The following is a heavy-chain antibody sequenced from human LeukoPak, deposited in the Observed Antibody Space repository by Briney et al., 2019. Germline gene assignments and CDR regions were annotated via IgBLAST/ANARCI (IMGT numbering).Heavy chain of an antibody. V-gene: IGHV3-48*04. J-gene: IGHJ4*02. CDR3: ARVGDAWYKYLDY. D-gene: IGHD1-1*01. CDR2: ISDDSSTI. Sequence: GGSLRLSCAASGFSLSGAGFNWVRQAPGKGLEWLSYISDDSSTISYADSVKGRFAVSRDDGKNSLPLQMKGLRAEDTAVYYCARVGDAWYKYLDYWGQGTLVTVSS. CDR1: GFSLSGAG.